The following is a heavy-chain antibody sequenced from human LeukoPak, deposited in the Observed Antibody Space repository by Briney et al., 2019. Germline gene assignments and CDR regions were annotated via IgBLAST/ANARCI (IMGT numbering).Heavy chain of an antibody. CDR1: GGTFSSYT. D-gene: IGHD2-21*02. J-gene: IGHJ4*02. V-gene: IGHV1-69*02. CDR2: IIPILGIA. Sequence: SVKVSCKASGGTFSSYTISWVRQAPGQGLVWMGRIIPILGIANYAQKFQGRVTITADKFTSTACMELSSLRSEDTAVYYCARSVVVTAPFDYWGQGTLVTVSS. CDR3: ARSVVVTAPFDY.